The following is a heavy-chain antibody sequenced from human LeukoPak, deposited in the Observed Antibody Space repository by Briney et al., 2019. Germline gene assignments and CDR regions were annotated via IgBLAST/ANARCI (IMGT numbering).Heavy chain of an antibody. J-gene: IGHJ4*02. CDR3: AARPPFNY. CDR2: IYSGGGT. Sequence: GGSLRLSCAASRFTVSSNDMSWVRQAPGKGLEGVSLIYSGGGTHYADSVKGRFTISRDNSKNTVYLQMNRLRVEGTAVYYCAARPPFNYWGQGILVTVSS. V-gene: IGHV3-66*01. CDR1: RFTVSSND.